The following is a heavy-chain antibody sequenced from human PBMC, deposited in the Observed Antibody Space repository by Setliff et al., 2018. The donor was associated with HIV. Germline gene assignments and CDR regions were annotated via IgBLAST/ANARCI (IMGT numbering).Heavy chain of an antibody. J-gene: IGHJ4*02. CDR1: GYTLTELS. Sequence: ASVKVSCKVSGYTLTELSIHWVRQTFGKGLEWMGGFDPEDGEAIYAQKFQGRVTMTEDTSTDTAYMELSSLTSEDTAVYYCARYRPRSYDDILTGFGRFDYWGQGSVVTVSS. CDR2: FDPEDGEA. D-gene: IGHD3-9*01. CDR3: ARYRPRSYDDILTGFGRFDY. V-gene: IGHV1-24*01.